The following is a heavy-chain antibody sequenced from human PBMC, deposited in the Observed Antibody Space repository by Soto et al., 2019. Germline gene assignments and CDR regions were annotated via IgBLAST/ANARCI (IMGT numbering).Heavy chain of an antibody. V-gene: IGHV4-39*01. CDR3: ARRSSSSLGSLFDP. CDR2: ILYTKGT. J-gene: IGHJ5*02. Sequence: ASETLSLTCSVSGDSISGGSYYWGWVRQPPGKRLEFIGSILYTKGTYYNPSLESRVTMSVDTSKNQFSLKLSSVTPTDTAVYYCARRSSSSLGSLFDPWGRGILVTVSS. CDR1: GDSISGGSYY. D-gene: IGHD6-6*01.